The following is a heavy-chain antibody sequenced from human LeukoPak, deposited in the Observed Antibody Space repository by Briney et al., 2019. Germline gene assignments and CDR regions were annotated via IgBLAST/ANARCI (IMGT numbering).Heavy chain of an antibody. V-gene: IGHV4-38-2*02. D-gene: IGHD3-16*02. CDR3: ARAKIMITFGGVIVPSALDH. CDR2: IYHSGST. J-gene: IGHJ4*02. Sequence: PSETLSLTCTVSGYSISSGYYWGWIRQPPGKGLKWIGSIYHSGSTYYNPSLKSRVTISVDTSKNQFSLKLSSVTAADTAVYYCARAKIMITFGGVIVPSALDHWGQGTLVTVSS. CDR1: GYSISSGYY.